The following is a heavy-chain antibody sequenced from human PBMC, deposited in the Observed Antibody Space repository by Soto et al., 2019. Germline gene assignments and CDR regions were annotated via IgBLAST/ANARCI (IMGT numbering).Heavy chain of an antibody. J-gene: IGHJ6*02. Sequence: GSLRLSCAASGLTFSSYAMHWVRQAPGKGLEWVAVISYDGSNKYYADSVKGRFTISRDNSKNTLYLQMNSLRAEDTAVYYCARGDTAMVYYYYYGMDVWGQGTTVTVSS. D-gene: IGHD5-18*01. CDR1: GLTFSSYA. V-gene: IGHV3-30-3*01. CDR2: ISYDGSNK. CDR3: ARGDTAMVYYYYYGMDV.